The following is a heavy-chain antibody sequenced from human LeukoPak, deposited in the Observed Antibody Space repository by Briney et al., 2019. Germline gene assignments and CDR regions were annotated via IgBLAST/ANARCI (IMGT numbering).Heavy chain of an antibody. V-gene: IGHV3-74*01. CDR3: AKDSGYSSDWYFDL. Sequence: PGGSLRLSCAASGFTFSSYWMHWVRQAPGKGLVWVSRINSDGSSTSYADSVKGRFTISRDNAKNSLYLQMNSLRAEDTALYYCAKDSGYSSDWYFDLWGRGTLVTVSS. CDR1: GFTFSSYW. J-gene: IGHJ2*01. CDR2: INSDGSST. D-gene: IGHD6-19*01.